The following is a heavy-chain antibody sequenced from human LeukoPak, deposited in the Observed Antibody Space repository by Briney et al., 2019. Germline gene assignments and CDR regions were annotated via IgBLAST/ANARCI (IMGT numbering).Heavy chain of an antibody. CDR2: IDGAGDTI. CDR3: SRRFDS. J-gene: IGHJ4*02. V-gene: IGHV3-48*02. CDR1: GFTFSDCS. Sequence: GESLRLSCATSGFTFSDCSMNWVRQAPGKGLEWVSYIDGAGDTIYYADSVKGRFTISRDNAKSSLDLQMNSLRDEDTAVYYCSRRFDSWGQGTLVTVSS.